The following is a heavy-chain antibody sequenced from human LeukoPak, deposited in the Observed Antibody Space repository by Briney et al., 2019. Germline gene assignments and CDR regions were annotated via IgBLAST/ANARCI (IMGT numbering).Heavy chain of an antibody. CDR3: ARDAPPYCSGGSSYSRY. Sequence: GGSLRLSCAASRFTFSSYWMSWVRQAPGEGREWVANIKQDGGEKYYVDFVKGRFTISRDNTKTSLYLQMNRLRAEDTAVYYCARDAPPYCSGGSSYSRYWGQGALVTVSS. D-gene: IGHD2-15*01. CDR1: RFTFSSYW. J-gene: IGHJ4*02. V-gene: IGHV3-7*01. CDR2: IKQDGGEK.